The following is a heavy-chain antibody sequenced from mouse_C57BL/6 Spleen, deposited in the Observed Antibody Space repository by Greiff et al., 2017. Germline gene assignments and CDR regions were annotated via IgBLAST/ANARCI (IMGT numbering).Heavy chain of an antibody. CDR3: VYGNFLDY. CDR1: GFSFNTYA. CDR2: IRSKSNNYAT. Sequence: DAGGGLVQPKGSLKLSCAASGFSFNTYAMNWVRQAPGKGLEWVARIRSKSNNYATYYADSVKDRFTISRDDSESMLYLQMNNLKTEDTAMYYCVYGNFLDYWGQGTTLTVSS. J-gene: IGHJ2*01. V-gene: IGHV10-1*01. D-gene: IGHD2-1*01.